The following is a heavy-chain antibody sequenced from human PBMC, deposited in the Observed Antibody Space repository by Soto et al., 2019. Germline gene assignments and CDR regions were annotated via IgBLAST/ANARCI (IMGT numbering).Heavy chain of an antibody. CDR3: ARLGTVRAARPAEFTWYYYGMDV. V-gene: IGHV4-39*01. CDR2: IYYSGST. D-gene: IGHD6-6*01. J-gene: IGHJ6*02. CDR1: GGSISSSSYY. Sequence: SETLSLTCTVSGGSISSSSYYWGWIRQPPGKGLEWIGSIYYSGSTYYNPSLKSRVTISVDTSKNQFSLKLSSVTAADTAVYYCARLGTVRAARPAEFTWYYYGMDVWGQGTTVTVSS.